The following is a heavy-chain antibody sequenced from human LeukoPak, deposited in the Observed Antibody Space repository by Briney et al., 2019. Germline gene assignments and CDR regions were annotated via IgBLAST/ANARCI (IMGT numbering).Heavy chain of an antibody. D-gene: IGHD3-22*01. V-gene: IGHV3-66*01. CDR2: IYSGGST. Sequence: GGSLRLSCAASGFTVSSNYMSWVRQAPGKGLEWVSLIYSGGSTYYADSVKGRFTISRDNSKNTLYLQMNSLRAEDTAVYYCAREGYFDSSGPSGWGQGTLDTVSS. CDR3: AREGYFDSSGPSG. J-gene: IGHJ4*02. CDR1: GFTVSSNY.